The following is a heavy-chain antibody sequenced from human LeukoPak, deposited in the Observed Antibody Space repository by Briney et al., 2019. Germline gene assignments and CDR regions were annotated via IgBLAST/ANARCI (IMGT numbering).Heavy chain of an antibody. Sequence: SETLRLTCAVYIDSFSNYHWNWIRQTPAKGMEWIGEVNESGGTNISPSLRSRVILSVDTSKNQFSLKLISVTVADTAIYYCARGQGATVPQVGKNWFDPWGQGTRVTVSS. J-gene: IGHJ5*02. D-gene: IGHD1-26*01. CDR2: VNESGGT. CDR3: ARGQGATVPQVGKNWFDP. V-gene: IGHV4-34*01. CDR1: IDSFSNYH.